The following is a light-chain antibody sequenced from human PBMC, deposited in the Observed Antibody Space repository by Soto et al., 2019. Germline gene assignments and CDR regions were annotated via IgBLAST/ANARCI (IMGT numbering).Light chain of an antibody. V-gene: IGKV3-20*01. CDR2: GAS. CDR3: QQFGSSPWT. Sequence: DIVLTQSPGTLSLSPGERAALSCRASQTVSSTYLAWYQQKPGQAPRLLIFGASSRATGIPERFSGSGSGTDFTLTISRLEPEDFAVYYCQQFGSSPWTFGQGTKVEI. J-gene: IGKJ1*01. CDR1: QTVSSTY.